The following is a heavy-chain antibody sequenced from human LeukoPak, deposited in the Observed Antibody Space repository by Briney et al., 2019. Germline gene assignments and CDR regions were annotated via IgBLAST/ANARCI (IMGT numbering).Heavy chain of an antibody. V-gene: IGHV4-34*01. CDR3: ARGRPAVDY. Sequence: SETLSLTCAVYGGSFSGYYWSWIRQPPGKGLEWIGEINHSGSTNYNPSLKSRVTISVDTSKNQFSLKLSSVTAADTAVYYCARGRPAVDYWGQGALVTVSS. CDR1: GGSFSGYY. CDR2: INHSGST. J-gene: IGHJ4*02.